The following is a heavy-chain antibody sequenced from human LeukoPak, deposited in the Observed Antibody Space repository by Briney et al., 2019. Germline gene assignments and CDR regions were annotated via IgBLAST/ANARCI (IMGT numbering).Heavy chain of an antibody. J-gene: IGHJ6*03. Sequence: SETLSLTCAVSGASISKNNWWSWVRPPPGKGQEWIGEIYHSGKKNYKPSLKRRVTISVENSKKKMYMKMNSVTAADTAVYYCARGSGYYYYYMDVWGKGTTVTVSS. V-gene: IGHV4-4*02. CDR2: IYHSGKK. CDR3: ARGSGYYYYYMDV. D-gene: IGHD3-10*01. CDR1: GASISKNNW.